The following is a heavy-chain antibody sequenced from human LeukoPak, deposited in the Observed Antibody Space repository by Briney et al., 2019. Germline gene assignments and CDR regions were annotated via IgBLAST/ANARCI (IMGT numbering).Heavy chain of an antibody. CDR3: ARLAGSGDFFDY. D-gene: IGHD3-10*01. CDR2: ISAYNGNT. CDR1: GYTFTSYG. Sequence: ASVKVSCKASGYTFTSYGISWVRQAPGQGLEGMGWISAYNGNTNYAQKLQGRVTMTTDTSTSTAYMERRSLRSDDTAVYYCARLAGSGDFFDYWGQGTLVTVSS. J-gene: IGHJ4*02. V-gene: IGHV1-18*01.